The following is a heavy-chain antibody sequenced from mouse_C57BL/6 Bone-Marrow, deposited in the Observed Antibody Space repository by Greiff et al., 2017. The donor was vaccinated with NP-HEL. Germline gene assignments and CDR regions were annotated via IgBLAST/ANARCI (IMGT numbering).Heavy chain of an antibody. CDR1: GFTFSDYY. V-gene: IGHV5-12*01. CDR2: ISNGGGST. Sequence: EVQLVESGGGLVQPGGSLKLSCAASGFTFSDYYMYWVRQTPEKRLEWVAYISNGGGSTYYPDTVKGRFTISRDNAKNTLYLQMSRLKSEDTAMYYCARERRGYSYFDYWGQGTTLTVSS. D-gene: IGHD1-1*01. CDR3: ARERRGYSYFDY. J-gene: IGHJ2*01.